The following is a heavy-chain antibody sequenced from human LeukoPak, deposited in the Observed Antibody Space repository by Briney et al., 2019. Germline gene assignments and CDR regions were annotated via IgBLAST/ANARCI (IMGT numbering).Heavy chain of an antibody. J-gene: IGHJ4*02. V-gene: IGHV4-31*03. Sequence: PSETLYLTCTVSGGSISSGGYYWSWIRQHPGKGLEWIGYIYYSGSTYYNPSLKSRVTISVDTSKNQFSLKLSSVTAADTAVYYCARVGDYGEVDYWGQGTLVTVSS. CDR3: ARVGDYGEVDY. CDR1: GGSISSGGYY. D-gene: IGHD4-17*01. CDR2: IYYSGST.